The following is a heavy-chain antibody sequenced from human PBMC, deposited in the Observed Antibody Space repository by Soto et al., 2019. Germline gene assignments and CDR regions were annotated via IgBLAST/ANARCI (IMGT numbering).Heavy chain of an antibody. CDR1: GGTFSSYT. V-gene: IGHV1-69*08. D-gene: IGHD5-12*01. Sequence: QVQLVQSGAEVKKPGSSVKVSCKASGGTFSSYTISWVRQAPGQGLEWMGRIIPILGIANFAQKFQGRVTITADKSTSTAYMELSSLRSEDTAVYYCARDGDIVATIYYYYYGMDVWGQGTTVTVSS. CDR3: ARDGDIVATIYYYYYGMDV. CDR2: IIPILGIA. J-gene: IGHJ6*02.